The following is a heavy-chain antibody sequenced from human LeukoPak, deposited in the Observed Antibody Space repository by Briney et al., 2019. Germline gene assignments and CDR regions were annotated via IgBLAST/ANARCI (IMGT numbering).Heavy chain of an antibody. CDR1: GYTFTSYG. J-gene: IGHJ4*02. Sequence: ASVKVSCKTFGYTFTSYGISWVRQAPGQGLEWMGWISTNNGNTNYVQNLQGRVTMTTDTSTSTAYMELRSLRSDDTAVYYCARDFDGSGSYGFDYWGQGTLVTVS. V-gene: IGHV1-18*01. CDR2: ISTNNGNT. D-gene: IGHD3-10*01. CDR3: ARDFDGSGSYGFDY.